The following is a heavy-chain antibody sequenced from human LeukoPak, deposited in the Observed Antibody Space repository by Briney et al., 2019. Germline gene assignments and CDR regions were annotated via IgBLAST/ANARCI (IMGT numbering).Heavy chain of an antibody. D-gene: IGHD5-18*01. V-gene: IGHV1-2*02. Sequence: ASVRVSCKASGYTFTGYFMHWVRQAPGEGLGWMGWSNPNNADTNYAQKFKGRVTMTRDTSINTAYMEVNRLTSDDTAVYYCARERGDTYGEADYWGLGTLVTVSS. CDR1: GYTFTGYF. J-gene: IGHJ4*02. CDR2: SNPNNADT. CDR3: ARERGDTYGEADY.